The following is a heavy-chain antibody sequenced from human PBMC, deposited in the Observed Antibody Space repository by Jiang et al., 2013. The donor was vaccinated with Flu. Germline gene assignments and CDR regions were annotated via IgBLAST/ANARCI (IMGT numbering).Heavy chain of an antibody. V-gene: IGHV3-23*01. CDR2: ISGSGGST. Sequence: SSYAMSWVRQAPGKGLEWVSAISGSGGSTYYADSVKGRFTISRDNSKNTLYLQMNSLRAEDTAVYYCAKEGIAAAIPYYFDYWGQGTLVTVSS. D-gene: IGHD6-13*01. J-gene: IGHJ4*02. CDR1: SSYA. CDR3: AKEGIAAAIPYYFDY.